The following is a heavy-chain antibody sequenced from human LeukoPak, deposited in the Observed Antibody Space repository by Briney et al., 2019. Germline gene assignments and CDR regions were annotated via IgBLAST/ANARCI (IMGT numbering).Heavy chain of an antibody. V-gene: IGHV4-34*01. CDR1: GGSFSGYY. D-gene: IGHD4/OR15-4a*01. CDR3: ARGVRRSTGPFDY. J-gene: IGHJ4*02. CDR2: INHSGST. Sequence: PSETLSLTCAVYGGSFSGYYWSWIRQPPGKGLEWIGEINHSGSTNYNPSLKSRVTISVDTSKNQFSLKLSSVTAADTAVYYCARGVRRSTGPFDYWGQGTLVTVSS.